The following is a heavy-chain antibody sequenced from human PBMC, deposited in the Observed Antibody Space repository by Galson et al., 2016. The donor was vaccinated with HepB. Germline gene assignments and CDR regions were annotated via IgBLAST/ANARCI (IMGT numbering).Heavy chain of an antibody. D-gene: IGHD4-11*01. CDR3: ARDVQFRFDY. Sequence: SVKVSCKASGYRFFTYGISWVRQAPGQGLEWLGWISANSGNTIYAQKFQDRVTMTRDTSASTAYMDLRSLRSDDTAAYYCARDVQFRFDYWGQGTLVTVSS. CDR1: GYRFFTYG. J-gene: IGHJ4*02. V-gene: IGHV1-18*04. CDR2: ISANSGNT.